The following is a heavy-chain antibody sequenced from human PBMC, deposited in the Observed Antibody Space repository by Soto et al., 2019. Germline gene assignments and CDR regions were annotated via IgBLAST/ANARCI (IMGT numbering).Heavy chain of an antibody. CDR2: IMPTLDSA. V-gene: IGHV1-69*01. CDR1: GGTLSDYA. CDR3: AVAAVREILTEQSSGMAV. Sequence: QVQLVQSGAEVKHPGSSVKVSCKASGGTLSDYAVSWVRQARGQGLECMGGIMPTLDSANYAQKFQGRLTITADESTSTATMELSSLTSDDTAIYYCAVAAVREILTEQSSGMAVWGQGTTVTVSS. D-gene: IGHD3-10*01. J-gene: IGHJ6*02.